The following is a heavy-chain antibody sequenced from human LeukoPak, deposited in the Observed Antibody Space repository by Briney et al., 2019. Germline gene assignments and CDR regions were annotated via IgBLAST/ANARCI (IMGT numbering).Heavy chain of an antibody. J-gene: IGHJ4*02. D-gene: IGHD3-22*01. Sequence: GGSLRLSCAASGFSFDDYAMHWVRQAPGKGLEWVSGISWNSGSIGYADSVKGRFTISRDNAKNSLYLQMNSLRAEDMALYYCAKAHSSGYYTFFDYWGQGTLVTVSS. V-gene: IGHV3-9*03. CDR2: ISWNSGSI. CDR1: GFSFDDYA. CDR3: AKAHSSGYYTFFDY.